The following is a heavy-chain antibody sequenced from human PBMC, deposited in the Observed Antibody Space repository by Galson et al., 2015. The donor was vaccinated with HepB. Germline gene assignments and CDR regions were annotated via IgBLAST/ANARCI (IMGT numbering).Heavy chain of an antibody. CDR1: GFTFSSYA. Sequence: SLRLSCAASGFTFSSYAMSWVRQAPGKWLEWVSAISGSGGSTYYADSVKGRFTISRDNSKNTLDLQMNSLRAEDTAVYYCAGLGSGWYYFDYWGQGTLVTVSS. V-gene: IGHV3-23*01. CDR2: ISGSGGST. CDR3: AGLGSGWYYFDY. J-gene: IGHJ4*02. D-gene: IGHD6-19*01.